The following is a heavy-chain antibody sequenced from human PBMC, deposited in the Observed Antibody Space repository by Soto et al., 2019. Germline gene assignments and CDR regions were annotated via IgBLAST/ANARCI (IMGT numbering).Heavy chain of an antibody. Sequence: SETLSLTCTVSGGSISSGDCYWSWISQPPGKGLEWIGYIYYSGSTYYNPSLKSRVTISVDTSKNQFSLKLSSVTAADTAVYYCASEIVVVPAALNWFDPWGQGTLVTVSS. CDR1: GGSISSGDCY. J-gene: IGHJ5*02. D-gene: IGHD2-2*01. CDR3: ASEIVVVPAALNWFDP. CDR2: IYYSGST. V-gene: IGHV4-30-4*01.